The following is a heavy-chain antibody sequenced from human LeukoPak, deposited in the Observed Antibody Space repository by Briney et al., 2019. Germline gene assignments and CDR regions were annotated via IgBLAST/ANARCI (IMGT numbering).Heavy chain of an antibody. J-gene: IGHJ4*02. CDR1: GGSVSSGSYY. Sequence: PSETLSLTCTVSGGSVSSGSYYWSRIRQPPGKGLEWIGYIYYSGSTNYNPSLKSRVTISVDTSKNQFSLKLSSVTAADTAVYYWARLGGGYDYWGQGTLVTVSS. D-gene: IGHD5-18*01. V-gene: IGHV4-61*01. CDR3: ARLGGGYDY. CDR2: IYYSGST.